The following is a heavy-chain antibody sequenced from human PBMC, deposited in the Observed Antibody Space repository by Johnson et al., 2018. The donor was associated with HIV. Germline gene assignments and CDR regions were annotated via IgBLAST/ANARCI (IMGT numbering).Heavy chain of an antibody. V-gene: IGHV3-9*01. D-gene: IGHD1-14*01. CDR1: GFTFDDYA. Sequence: VQLVESGGGAVQPGRSLRLSCAASGFTFDDYAMHWVRQAPGKGLEWVSGISWKSGSIGYADSVKGRFTISRDNAKNSLYLQMNSLRAEDTAVYYCARTPSLPGAVDIWGQGTMVTVSS. CDR3: ARTPSLPGAVDI. J-gene: IGHJ3*02. CDR2: ISWKSGSI.